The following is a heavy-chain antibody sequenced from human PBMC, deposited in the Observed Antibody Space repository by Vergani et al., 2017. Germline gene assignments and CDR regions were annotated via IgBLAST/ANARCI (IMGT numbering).Heavy chain of an antibody. CDR2: IYYSGCT. CDR1: CASIRRRNSS. CDR3: ARHSTVEWLVKLGWIDP. J-gene: IGHJ5*02. D-gene: IGHD6-19*01. Sequence: QLQLQESGPGLVKPSATLSLTCSFSCASIRRRNSSFVWLRQPPGKGLALIASIYYSGCTYYTPSLKSRVTISVDTSKNQFSLKLSAVTAADTAVYFCARHSTVEWLVKLGWIDPWGQGILVTVSS. V-gene: IGHV4-39*01.